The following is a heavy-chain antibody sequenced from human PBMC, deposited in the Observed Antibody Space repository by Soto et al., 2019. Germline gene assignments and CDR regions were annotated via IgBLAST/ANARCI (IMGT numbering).Heavy chain of an antibody. CDR2: IWYDGSNK. V-gene: IGHV3-33*01. CDR1: GFTFSSYG. D-gene: IGHD3-9*01. J-gene: IGHJ4*02. Sequence: GGSLRLSCAASGFTFSSYGMHWVRQAPGKGLEWVAVIWYDGSNKYYADSVKGRFTISRDNSKNTLYLQMNSLRAEDTAVYYCARGRSSHKYFDWLLSWGRRAYFDYWGQGTLVTVSS. CDR3: ARGRSSHKYFDWLLSWGRRAYFDY.